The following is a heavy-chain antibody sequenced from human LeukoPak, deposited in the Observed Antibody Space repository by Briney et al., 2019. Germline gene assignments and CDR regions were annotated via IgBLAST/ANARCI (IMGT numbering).Heavy chain of an antibody. CDR3: ARDIHYSSSSSFDY. Sequence: PGGSLRLSCAASGFTFSSYWVSWVRQAPGKGLEWVANIKQDGSEKYYVDSVKDRFTISRDNAKNSLYLQMNSLRAEDTAVYYCARDIHYSSSSSFDYWGQGTLVTVSS. CDR2: IKQDGSEK. J-gene: IGHJ4*02. CDR1: GFTFSSYW. D-gene: IGHD6-6*01. V-gene: IGHV3-7*01.